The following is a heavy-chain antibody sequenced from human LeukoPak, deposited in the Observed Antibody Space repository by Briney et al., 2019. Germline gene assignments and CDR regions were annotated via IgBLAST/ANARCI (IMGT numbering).Heavy chain of an antibody. CDR2: ISSSSSYI. J-gene: IGHJ4*02. CDR3: ARDGVAAAGAPTYFDY. D-gene: IGHD6-13*01. CDR1: GFTFSNYW. V-gene: IGHV3-21*01. Sequence: GGSLRLSCAASGFTFSNYWMNWVRQAPGKGLEWVSSISSSSSYIYYADSVKGRFTISRDNAKNSLYLQMNSLRAEDTAVYYCARDGVAAAGAPTYFDYWGQGTLVTVSS.